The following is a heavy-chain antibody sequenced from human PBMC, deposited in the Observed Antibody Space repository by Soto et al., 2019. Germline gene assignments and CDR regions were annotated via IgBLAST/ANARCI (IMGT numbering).Heavy chain of an antibody. CDR3: ARGFSMSDTSEKDRFYFYYALHV. CDR1: GGSIISGHW. V-gene: IGHV4-4*02. J-gene: IGHJ6*02. Sequence: QVQLKESGPGLVQPSGTLSLTCAVSGGSIISGHWWTCVRQSPGKGLEWAGEIYESGITNYNPSLNGRVSISMDQSKNQFSLKLTSVTAAVTDLYFCARGFSMSDTSEKDRFYFYYALHVWGQGTPVTVSS. D-gene: IGHD3-10*02. CDR2: IYESGIT.